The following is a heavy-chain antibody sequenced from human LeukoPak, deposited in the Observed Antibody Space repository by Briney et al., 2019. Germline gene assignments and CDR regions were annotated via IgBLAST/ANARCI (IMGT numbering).Heavy chain of an antibody. CDR3: ARHDSGYDYPFDY. D-gene: IGHD5-12*01. CDR2: IYYSGST. Sequence: PSETLSLTCTVSGGSISSYYWNWIRQPPGKGLEWIGYIYYSGSTNYNPSLKSRVTISVDTSKNQFSLKLSSVTAADTAVYYCARHDSGYDYPFDYWGQGTLVTVSS. J-gene: IGHJ4*02. V-gene: IGHV4-59*08. CDR1: GGSISSYY.